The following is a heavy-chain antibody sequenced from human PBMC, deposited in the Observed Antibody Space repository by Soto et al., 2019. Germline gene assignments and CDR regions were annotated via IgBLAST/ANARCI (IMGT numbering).Heavy chain of an antibody. CDR1: GGTFSSYA. V-gene: IGHV1-69*12. CDR2: IIPIFGTE. D-gene: IGHD3-16*02. CDR3: ARPEYDYVWGSYPGY. J-gene: IGHJ4*02. Sequence: QVQLVQSGAEVKKPGSSVKVSCKASGGTFSSYAISWVRQAPGQGREWMGGIIPIFGTENYAQKFQGRVTITADEYTSTAYMELSSLRSEDTAVYYCARPEYDYVWGSYPGYWGQGTLVTVSS.